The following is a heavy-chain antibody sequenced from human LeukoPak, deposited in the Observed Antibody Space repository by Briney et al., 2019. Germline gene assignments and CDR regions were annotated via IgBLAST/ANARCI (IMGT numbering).Heavy chain of an antibody. CDR1: GYTFTSYG. CDR2: ISAYNGNT. CDR3: VRSAPRWMAGHNWFDP. V-gene: IGHV1-18*01. D-gene: IGHD5-24*01. Sequence: ASVKVSCKASGYTFTSYGISWVRQAPGQGLEWMGWISAYNGNTNYAQKLQGRVTMTTDTSTSTAYMELRSLRSDDTAVYYCVRSAPRWMAGHNWFDPWGQGTLVTVSS. J-gene: IGHJ5*02.